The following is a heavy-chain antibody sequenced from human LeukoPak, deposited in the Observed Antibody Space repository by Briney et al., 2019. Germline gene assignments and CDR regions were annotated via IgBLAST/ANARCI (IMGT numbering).Heavy chain of an antibody. D-gene: IGHD3-16*01. Sequence: PGGSLRLSCAASGFTFSFYGLHWVRQAPGKGLEWVAVIWNDATQKYYADSVKGRFTISKDNSRSTLDLQMDRLRVEDTAVYYCVRWGSAGLTLDYWGQGTLDTVSS. CDR3: VRWGSAGLTLDY. V-gene: IGHV3-33*01. CDR2: IWNDATQK. J-gene: IGHJ4*02. CDR1: GFTFSFYG.